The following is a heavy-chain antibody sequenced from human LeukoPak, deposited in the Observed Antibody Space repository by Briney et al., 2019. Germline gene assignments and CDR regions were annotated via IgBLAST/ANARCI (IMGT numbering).Heavy chain of an antibody. CDR2: IYPGDSDT. V-gene: IGHV5-51*01. D-gene: IGHD1/OR15-1a*01. Sequence: GESLKISCKGSGYSFTSYWNGWVRQMPGKGLEWMGIIYPGDSDTRYSPSFQGQVTIPADKSISTAYLQWSSLKASDTAMYYCARASDNWNNNWFDPWGQGTLVTVSS. CDR3: ARASDNWNNNWFDP. CDR1: GYSFTSYW. J-gene: IGHJ5*02.